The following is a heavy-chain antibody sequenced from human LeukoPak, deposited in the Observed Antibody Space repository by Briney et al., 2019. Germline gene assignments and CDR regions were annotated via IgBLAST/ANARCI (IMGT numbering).Heavy chain of an antibody. D-gene: IGHD1-7*01. Sequence: KPSETLSLTCTVSGGSISSYYWSWIRQPPGKGLEWIGYIYYSGSTNYNPSLKSRVTISVDTSKNQFSLKLSSVTAADTAVYYSARFNAPGTTDWGQGTLVTVSS. CDR3: ARFNAPGTTD. CDR1: GGSISSYY. V-gene: IGHV4-59*01. CDR2: IYYSGST. J-gene: IGHJ4*02.